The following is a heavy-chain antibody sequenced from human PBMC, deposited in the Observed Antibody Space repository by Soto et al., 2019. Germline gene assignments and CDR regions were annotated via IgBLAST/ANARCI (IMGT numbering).Heavy chain of an antibody. CDR1: GYTFTGHY. J-gene: IGHJ6*02. CDR3: ARDLCPLGSGSPCPLYGLDF. D-gene: IGHD3-10*01. CDR2: LKSDNGGT. V-gene: IGHV1-2*02. Sequence: QVQLVQSGAEVKPPGASVKVSCKASGYTFTGHYMHWVRQVSGKRLEYLGWLKSDNGGTYYAPKFQGRVPFTADTSTSTAYMELSGLQSDDTAVYFCARDLCPLGSGSPCPLYGLDFWGQGTAVAVSS.